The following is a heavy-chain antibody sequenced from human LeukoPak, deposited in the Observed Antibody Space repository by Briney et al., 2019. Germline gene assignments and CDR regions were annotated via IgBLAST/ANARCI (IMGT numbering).Heavy chain of an antibody. J-gene: IGHJ4*02. CDR1: GFTFSSYW. CDR3: AELAGGLLLEKKYYFDY. V-gene: IGHV3-74*01. Sequence: GGSLRLSCAASGFTFSSYWMHWVRQAPGEGLVRVSRIGPDGSYTNYADSVKGRFTISRDNAKNTLYLQMNSLRAEDTAVYYCAELAGGLLLEKKYYFDYWGQGTLVTVSS. CDR2: IGPDGSYT. D-gene: IGHD3-10*01.